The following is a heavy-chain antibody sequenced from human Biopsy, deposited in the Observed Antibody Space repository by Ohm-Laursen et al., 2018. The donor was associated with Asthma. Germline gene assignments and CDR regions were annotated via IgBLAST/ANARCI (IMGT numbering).Heavy chain of an antibody. Sequence: PGTLSLTCPVSGGSINNYCWSWIRQPPGKGLDLIGYIYYTGSTNYNPSLKSRVTLSVDTSNNQFSLKLSSVTAADTAFYYCARVWAGGFDSWGQGTLVTVSS. CDR1: GGSINNYC. CDR2: IYYTGST. V-gene: IGHV4-59*01. J-gene: IGHJ4*02. D-gene: IGHD6-19*01. CDR3: ARVWAGGFDS.